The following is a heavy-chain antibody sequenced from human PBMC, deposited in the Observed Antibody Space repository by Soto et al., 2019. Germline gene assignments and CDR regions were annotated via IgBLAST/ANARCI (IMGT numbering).Heavy chain of an antibody. D-gene: IGHD1-1*01. CDR1: GFTFRNYN. CDR3: ARHKFTYNYDIDY. CDR2: ISIGGSTI. J-gene: IGHJ4*01. Sequence: HPGGSLRLSCAASGFTFRNYNMNWVRQAPGKGLEWISHISIGGSTIDYADSVKGRFTISRDNAKNSLILQLDSLRDEDTALYYCARHKFTYNYDIDYXGQGTLVTVSS. V-gene: IGHV3-48*02.